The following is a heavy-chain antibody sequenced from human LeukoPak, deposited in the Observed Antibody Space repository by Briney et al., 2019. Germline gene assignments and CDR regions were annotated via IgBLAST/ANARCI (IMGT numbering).Heavy chain of an antibody. J-gene: IGHJ4*02. CDR3: ARDSSGRD. CDR2: IKADGSEK. CDR1: GFTFSSSW. Sequence: GGSLRLSCAASGFTFSSSWMSWVRQAPGKGLEWVANIKADGSEKHYVDSVKGRFSISRDNAKNSLYLQMNSLRAEDTAVYYCARDSSGRDWGQGTLVTVSS. V-gene: IGHV3-7*01. D-gene: IGHD3-22*01.